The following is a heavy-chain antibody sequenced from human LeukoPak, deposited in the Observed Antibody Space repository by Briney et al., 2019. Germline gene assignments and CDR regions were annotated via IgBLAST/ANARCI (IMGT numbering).Heavy chain of an antibody. CDR3: ARLRRDGYKDTFDI. CDR1: AGSISSSSYY. D-gene: IGHD5-24*01. CDR2: IYYTEIT. Sequence: PSQTLSPTCPVYAGSISSSSYYWGWIRQPPGKGLERIGTIYYTEITHYKPSLKSRVTIAVDTSKNQFSLKLSSVTAADTAVYYCARLRRDGYKDTFDIWGQGTMVTVSS. V-gene: IGHV4-39*01. J-gene: IGHJ3*02.